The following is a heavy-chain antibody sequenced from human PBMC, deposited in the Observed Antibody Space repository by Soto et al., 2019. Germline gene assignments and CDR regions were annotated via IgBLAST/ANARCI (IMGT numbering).Heavy chain of an antibody. J-gene: IGHJ4*02. CDR1: GYSLTSYW. V-gene: IGHV5-51*01. CDR2: IYPGDSDT. D-gene: IGHD6-13*01. CDR3: ARSQVAAAGPGGFDY. Sequence: GEYLQISCKGSGYSLTSYWIGWVRQMPGKGLEWMGIIYPGDSDTRYSPSFQGQVTISADKSISTAYLQWSSLKASDTAMYYCARSQVAAAGPGGFDYWGQGTLVTGSS.